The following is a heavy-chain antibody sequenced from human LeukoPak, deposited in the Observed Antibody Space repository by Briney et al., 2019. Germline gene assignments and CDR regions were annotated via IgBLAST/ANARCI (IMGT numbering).Heavy chain of an antibody. Sequence: PGGSLRLSCAASGFTFDDYAMHWVRQAPGKGLEWVSGISWNSGSIGYADSVKGRFTISRDNAKNSLYLQMNSLRAEDMALYYCAKGDSGSYYGYYMDVWGKGTTVTVSS. CDR2: ISWNSGSI. CDR3: AKGDSGSYYGYYMDV. V-gene: IGHV3-9*03. J-gene: IGHJ6*03. D-gene: IGHD3-10*01. CDR1: GFTFDDYA.